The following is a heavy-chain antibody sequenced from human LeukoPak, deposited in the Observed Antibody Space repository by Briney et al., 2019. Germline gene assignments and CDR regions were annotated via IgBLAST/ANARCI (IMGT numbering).Heavy chain of an antibody. D-gene: IGHD3-22*01. CDR3: ARYERTYYYDSSGYKDYYYMDV. V-gene: IGHV3-74*01. CDR1: GFTFSDYW. J-gene: IGHJ6*03. Sequence: GGSLTLSCAASGFTFSDYWMHWVRQAPGQGLVWVSRISSDGSRVTYADSVKGRFTISRDNAKNTLYLQMNSLRAEDTAVYYCARYERTYYYDSSGYKDYYYMDVWGKGTTVTVSS. CDR2: ISSDGSRV.